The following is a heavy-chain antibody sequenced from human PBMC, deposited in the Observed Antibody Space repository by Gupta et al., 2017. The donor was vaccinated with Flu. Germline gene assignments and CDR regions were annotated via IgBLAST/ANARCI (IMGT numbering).Heavy chain of an antibody. J-gene: IGHJ4*02. V-gene: IGHV4-39*01. CDR1: GGSISTSNYY. CDR3: AGGVGYAAFDF. CDR2: IYYSGTT. D-gene: IGHD2-2*01. Sequence: QLQLQGSGPGLVKPSATLSLPCTVAGGSISTSNYYWALIRQPPGKGLEWIGTIYYSGTTYYNPSLRSRATMSLDTSRNQFSLKVRSVTAADTAVYYCAGGVGYAAFDFWGQGSLVTVSS.